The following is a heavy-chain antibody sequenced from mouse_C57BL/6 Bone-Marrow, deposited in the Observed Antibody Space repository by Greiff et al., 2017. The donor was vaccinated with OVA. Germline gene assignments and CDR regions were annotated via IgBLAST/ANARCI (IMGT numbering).Heavy chain of an antibody. V-gene: IGHV5-9*01. CDR2: ISGGGGNT. D-gene: IGHD1-1*01. Sequence: EVQGVESGGGLVKPGGSLKLSCAASGFTFRSYTMSWVRQTPEKRLEWVATISGGGGNTYYPDSVKGRFTISRDNAKNTLYLQMSSLRSEDTALYYCARRITPFDYWGQGTTLTVSS. CDR3: ARRITPFDY. CDR1: GFTFRSYT. J-gene: IGHJ2*01.